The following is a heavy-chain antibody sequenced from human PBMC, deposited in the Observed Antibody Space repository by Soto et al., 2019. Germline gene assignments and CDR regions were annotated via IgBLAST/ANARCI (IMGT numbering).Heavy chain of an antibody. D-gene: IGHD6-13*01. V-gene: IGHV3-49*03. CDR1: GFTFGDYA. J-gene: IGHJ5*02. Sequence: GSLRLSCTASGFTFGDYAMSWFRQAPGKGLEWVGFIRSKAYGGTTEYAASVKGRFTISRDDSKSIAYLQMNSLKTEDTAVYYWTRPYSSSWYNWFVPWGQGTLVTVSS. CDR2: IRSKAYGGTT. CDR3: TRPYSSSWYNWFVP.